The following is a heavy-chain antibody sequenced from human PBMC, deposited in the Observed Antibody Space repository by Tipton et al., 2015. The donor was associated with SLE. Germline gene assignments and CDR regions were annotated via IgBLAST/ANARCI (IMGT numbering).Heavy chain of an antibody. J-gene: IGHJ4*02. V-gene: IGHV4-59*11. CDR1: GGSISSHH. Sequence: TLSLTCSVSGGSISSHHWIWIRQPPGKGLEWIGYISYGGGTNYNPSLKSRVTISVDTAKNQFSLKLTSVTAADTAVYYCARERYFDWLFKAADSWGQGTLVTVSS. CDR2: ISYGGGT. D-gene: IGHD3-9*01. CDR3: ARERYFDWLFKAADS.